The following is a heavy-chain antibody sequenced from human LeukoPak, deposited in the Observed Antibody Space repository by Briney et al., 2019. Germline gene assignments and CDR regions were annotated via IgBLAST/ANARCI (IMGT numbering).Heavy chain of an antibody. J-gene: IGHJ3*02. CDR3: ARHLIVNIVATISSESNDAFDI. V-gene: IGHV4-34*01. D-gene: IGHD5-12*01. CDR2: INHSGST. Sequence: SETLFLTCAVYGGSFSGYYWSWIRQPPGKGLEWIGEINHSGSTNYNPSLKSRVTISVDTSKNQFSLKLSSVTAADTAVYYCARHLIVNIVATISSESNDAFDIWGQGTMVTVSS. CDR1: GGSFSGYY.